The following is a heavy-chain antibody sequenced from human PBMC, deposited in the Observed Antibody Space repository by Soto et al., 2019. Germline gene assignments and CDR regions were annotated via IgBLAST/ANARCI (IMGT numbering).Heavy chain of an antibody. CDR1: GFKFDDYA. Sequence: GGSLRLSCAISGFKFDDYAMSWVRQAPGRGLEWVGYIRSRSYAGTTAYAASVEGRFIISRDDTRSIAYLQMHGLRIEDTAVYYCTRDLFHDNSDQPFDYWGQGTLVTVSS. CDR3: TRDLFHDNSDQPFDY. J-gene: IGHJ4*02. V-gene: IGHV3-49*04. CDR2: IRSRSYAGTT. D-gene: IGHD3-22*01.